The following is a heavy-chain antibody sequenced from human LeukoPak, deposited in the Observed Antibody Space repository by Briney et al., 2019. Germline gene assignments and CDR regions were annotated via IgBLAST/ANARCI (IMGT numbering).Heavy chain of an antibody. D-gene: IGHD3-16*02. Sequence: SVKDSCKASGGTFSSYAISWVRQAPGQGLEWMGGIIPIFGTANYAQKFQGRVTITADESTSTAYMELSSLRSEDTAVYYCARTSYDYVWGSYRLFDYWGQGTLATVSS. J-gene: IGHJ4*02. CDR2: IIPIFGTA. CDR3: ARTSYDYVWGSYRLFDY. V-gene: IGHV1-69*13. CDR1: GGTFSSYA.